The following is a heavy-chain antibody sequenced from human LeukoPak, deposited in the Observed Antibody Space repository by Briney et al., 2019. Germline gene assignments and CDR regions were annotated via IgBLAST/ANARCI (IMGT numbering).Heavy chain of an antibody. CDR3: ARTTVLSH. V-gene: IGHV3-66*01. Sequence: GGSLRLSCAASGFTFSSYWMHWVRQAPGKGLEWVSVIYSGGSTYYADSVKGRFTISRDNSKNTLYLQMNSLRAEDTAVYYCARTTVLSHWGQGTLVTVSS. J-gene: IGHJ4*02. CDR2: IYSGGST. CDR1: GFTFSSYW. D-gene: IGHD3-16*01.